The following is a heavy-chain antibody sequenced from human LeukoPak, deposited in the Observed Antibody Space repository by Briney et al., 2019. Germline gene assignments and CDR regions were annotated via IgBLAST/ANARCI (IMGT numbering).Heavy chain of an antibody. CDR3: ARVFIAVAGYGMDV. Sequence: ASVKVSCKASGYTFTGYYMHWVRQAPGQGLEWMGWINPNSGGTNYAQKFQGRVTMTRDTPISTAYMELSRLRSDDTAVYYCARVFIAVAGYGMDVWGQGTTVTVSS. D-gene: IGHD6-19*01. CDR1: GYTFTGYY. CDR2: INPNSGGT. V-gene: IGHV1-2*02. J-gene: IGHJ6*02.